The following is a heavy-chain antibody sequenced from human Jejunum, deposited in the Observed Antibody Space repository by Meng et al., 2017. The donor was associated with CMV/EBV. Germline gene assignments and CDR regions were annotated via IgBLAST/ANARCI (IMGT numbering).Heavy chain of an antibody. Sequence: TCKASGYTFTTYHVHWVRQAPGQELVYMRKIYSDDNTKHAQKFQSRLSLTRDTTTATVYMELSGLRSDDAAVYFCAKEYPSTFYFDYWGQGTLVTVSS. CDR1: GYTFTTYH. CDR3: AKEYPSTFYFDY. D-gene: IGHD1-1*01. CDR2: IYSDDNT. V-gene: IGHV1-46*01. J-gene: IGHJ4*02.